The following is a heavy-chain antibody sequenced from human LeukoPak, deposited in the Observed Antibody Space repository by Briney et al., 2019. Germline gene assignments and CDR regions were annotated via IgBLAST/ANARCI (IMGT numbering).Heavy chain of an antibody. Sequence: PGGSLRLSCAVSGFTVSSNYMSWVRQAPGKGLEWVSVIYSGGSTYYADSVKGRFTISRDNSKNTLYLQMNSLRAEDTAVYYCARTTGSYGGKGNWFDPWGQGTLVTVSS. CDR1: GFTVSSNY. V-gene: IGHV3-66*01. D-gene: IGHD4-23*01. CDR2: IYSGGST. CDR3: ARTTGSYGGKGNWFDP. J-gene: IGHJ5*02.